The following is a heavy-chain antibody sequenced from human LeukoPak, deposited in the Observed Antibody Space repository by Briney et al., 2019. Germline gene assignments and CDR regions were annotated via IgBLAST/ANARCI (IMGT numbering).Heavy chain of an antibody. J-gene: IGHJ4*02. V-gene: IGHV4-30-4*01. CDR1: GGSISSGDYY. CDR2: IYYSGST. CDR3: AREGLRLGELSLSRGFDY. Sequence: PSQTLSLTCTVSGGSISSGDYYWSWIRQPPGKGLEWIGYIYYSGSTYYNPSLKSRVTISVDTSKNQFSLKLSSVTAADTAVYYCAREGLRLGELSLSRGFDYWGQGTLVTVSS. D-gene: IGHD3-16*02.